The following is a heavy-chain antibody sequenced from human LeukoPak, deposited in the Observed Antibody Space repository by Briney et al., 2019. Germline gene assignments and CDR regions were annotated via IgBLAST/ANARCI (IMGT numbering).Heavy chain of an antibody. CDR3: AKDVPTAYFDY. Sequence: SGGSLRLSCAASGFTFDDYAMHWVRQAPGKGLEWVSGISWNCGSIGYADSVKGRFTISRDNAKNSLYLQMNSLRAEDTAVYYCAKDVPTAYFDYWGQGTLVTVSS. V-gene: IGHV3-9*01. J-gene: IGHJ4*02. CDR1: GFTFDDYA. D-gene: IGHD2-2*01. CDR2: ISWNCGSI.